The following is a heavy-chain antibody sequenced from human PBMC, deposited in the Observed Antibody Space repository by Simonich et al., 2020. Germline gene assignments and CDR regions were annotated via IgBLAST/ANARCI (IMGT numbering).Heavy chain of an antibody. V-gene: IGHV3-21*01. D-gene: IGHD6-19*01. J-gene: IGHJ6*02. Sequence: EVQLVESGGGLVKPGGSLRLSCAASGFTFSSYSMNWVRQAPGKGLEWVSSISSSSSYIYYADSVKGRFTISEDNAKNSLYLQMNSRRAEDTAVYYCARWIAVAGTGAYGMDVWGQGTTVTVSS. CDR3: ARWIAVAGTGAYGMDV. CDR2: ISSSSSYI. CDR1: GFTFSSYS.